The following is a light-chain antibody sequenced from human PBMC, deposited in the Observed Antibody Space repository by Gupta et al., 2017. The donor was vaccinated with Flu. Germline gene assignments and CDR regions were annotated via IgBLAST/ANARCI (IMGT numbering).Light chain of an antibody. V-gene: IGLV2-14*01. CDR2: ELA. CDR1: SSDVGASKY. Sequence: HSALTQPASVSGSPGQSITISCTGTSSDVGASKYVSWYQHHPGKAPKLLIYELAKRPSGVSSRFSGSKSGNTASLIISGLQPDDEADYYCHSYTGSTTPWVFGGGTKLNVL. CDR3: HSYTGSTTPWV. J-gene: IGLJ3*02.